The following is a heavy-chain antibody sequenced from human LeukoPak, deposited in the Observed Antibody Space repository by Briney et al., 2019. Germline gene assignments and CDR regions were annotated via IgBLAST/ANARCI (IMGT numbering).Heavy chain of an antibody. Sequence: GGSLRLSCAASGFTFSSYEMNWVRQAPGKGLEWVSYISSSGSTIYYADSVKGRFTISRDNAKNSLYLQMNSLSAEDTAVYYCARQTAIAPFDYWGQGTLVTVSS. V-gene: IGHV3-48*03. CDR2: ISSSGSTI. CDR3: ARQTAIAPFDY. CDR1: GFTFSSYE. J-gene: IGHJ4*02. D-gene: IGHD5-18*01.